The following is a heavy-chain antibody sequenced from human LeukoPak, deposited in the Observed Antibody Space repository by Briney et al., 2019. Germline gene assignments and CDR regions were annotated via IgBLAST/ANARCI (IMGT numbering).Heavy chain of an antibody. CDR3: ARDPRNVGLAP. D-gene: IGHD2-15*01. V-gene: IGHV3-74*01. Sequence: GGSLRLSCVASGFSLSGYWKYWVRQAPGKGLMYISRNNGDGSTTNYADVVKGRFTMSRDNVKNTLYLQMNSLRVEDTAVYYCARDPRNVGLAPWGQGTLVTVSS. J-gene: IGHJ5*02. CDR1: GFSLSGYW. CDR2: NNGDGSTT.